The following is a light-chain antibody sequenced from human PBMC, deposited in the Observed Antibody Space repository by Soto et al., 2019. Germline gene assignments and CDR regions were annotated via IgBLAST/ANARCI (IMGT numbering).Light chain of an antibody. CDR1: SSDIGAYNY. Sequence: QSALTQPASVSGSPGQSITISCSGTSSDIGAYNYVSWYQQHPGKAPKLVIYEVSNRPSGVSVCFSGSKSGNTASLTISGLQTDDEAQYYCSSFTSTTTVGIFGGGTKLTVL. CDR2: EVS. J-gene: IGLJ2*01. CDR3: SSFTSTTTVGI. V-gene: IGLV2-14*01.